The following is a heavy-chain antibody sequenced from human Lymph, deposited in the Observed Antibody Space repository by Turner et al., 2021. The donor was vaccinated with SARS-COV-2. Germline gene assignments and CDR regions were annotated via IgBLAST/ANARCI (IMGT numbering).Heavy chain of an antibody. D-gene: IGHD3-10*01. Sequence: QVQLVQSGAEVKKPGSSVKVSCKASGGTFSSYAISWVRQAPGQGLEWMGGIIPILGIANYAQRFQGRVTITADKSTSTAYWEMSSLRSEDTAGYYWARRAAPGRGGGVFYYYYGMDVWGQGTTVTVSS. J-gene: IGHJ6*02. CDR3: ARRAAPGRGGGVFYYYYGMDV. CDR1: GGTFSSYA. V-gene: IGHV1-69*10. CDR2: IIPILGIA.